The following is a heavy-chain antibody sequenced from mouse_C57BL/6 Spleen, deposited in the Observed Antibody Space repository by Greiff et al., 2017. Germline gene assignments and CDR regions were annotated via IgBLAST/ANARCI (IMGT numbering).Heavy chain of an antibody. CDR1: GYTFTGYW. CDR3: AVCCRRYFDD. J-gene: IGHJ1*03. V-gene: IGHV1-9*01. D-gene: IGHD2-10*02. Sequence: VQLQQPGAELMKPGASVKLSCKATGYTFTGYWIEWVKQRPGHGLEWIGEIFPGSGNTNYNEKFKGKATLTADTSSNTAYMLLSSLTTEDSAVYYCAVCCRRYFDDWGTGTTVTVSS. CDR2: IFPGSGNT.